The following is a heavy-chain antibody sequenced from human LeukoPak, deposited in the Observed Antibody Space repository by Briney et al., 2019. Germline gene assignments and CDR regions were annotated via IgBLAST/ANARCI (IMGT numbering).Heavy chain of an antibody. D-gene: IGHD3-16*01. CDR2: ISSGGSNI. Sequence: GGSLRLSCAASGFTFNNYEMNWVRQAPGKGLEWLSYISSGGSNIYYADSVKGRFTISRDNAKNSLYLQMNSLRAEDTAVYYCARDWGSSFDYWGQGTLVTVSS. V-gene: IGHV3-48*03. J-gene: IGHJ4*02. CDR3: ARDWGSSFDY. CDR1: GFTFNNYE.